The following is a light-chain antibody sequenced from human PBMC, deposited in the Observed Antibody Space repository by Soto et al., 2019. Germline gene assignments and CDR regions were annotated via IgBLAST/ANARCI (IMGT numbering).Light chain of an antibody. CDR3: QSYDSSLSGSV. Sequence: QSVLTQPPSVSGAPGQRVTISCTGSSSNIGAGYDVHWYQQLPGTAPKLLIYGNSNRPSVVPDRFSGSKSGTSASLAITWLQAEDEADYYCQSYDSSLSGSVFGGGTKLTVL. V-gene: IGLV1-40*01. CDR2: GNS. CDR1: SSNIGAGYD. J-gene: IGLJ2*01.